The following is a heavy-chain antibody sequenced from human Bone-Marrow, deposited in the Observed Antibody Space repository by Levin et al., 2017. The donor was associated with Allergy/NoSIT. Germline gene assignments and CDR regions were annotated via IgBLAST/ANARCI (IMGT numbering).Heavy chain of an antibody. V-gene: IGHV3-30*03. CDR2: ISFDGNKK. Sequence: PGGSLRLSCAVSGVTFKIYGMHWVRQAPGKGLEWVAVISFDGNKKYYADSVKGRFTISRDNSKNTLYLQMNSLRGEDTAMYFCKGGPLDEYQPDVFDIWGQGTMVTVSS. CDR3: KGGPLDEYQPDVFDI. D-gene: IGHD2/OR15-2a*01. CDR1: GVTFKIYG. J-gene: IGHJ3*02.